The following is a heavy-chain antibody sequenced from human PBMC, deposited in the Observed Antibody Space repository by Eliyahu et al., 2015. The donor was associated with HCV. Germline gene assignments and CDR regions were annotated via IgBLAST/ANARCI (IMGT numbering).Heavy chain of an antibody. D-gene: IGHD3-3*01. Sequence: EVQLVESGGGLVKPGGSLXLSCAASGXTFSSYSMNWXRXAPGKGLEWVSSISSSSSYIXYADSVKGRFTISRDNAKNSLYLQMNSLRAEDTAVYYCARDTYYDFWSGYYNPLYFDYWGQGTLVTVSS. CDR2: ISSSSSYI. CDR1: GXTFSSYS. CDR3: ARDTYYDFWSGYYNPLYFDY. J-gene: IGHJ4*02. V-gene: IGHV3-21*01.